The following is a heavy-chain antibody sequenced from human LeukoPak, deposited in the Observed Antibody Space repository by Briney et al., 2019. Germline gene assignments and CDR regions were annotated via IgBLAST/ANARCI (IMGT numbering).Heavy chain of an antibody. CDR3: ARVYSSSWYHYYYYYYYMDV. Sequence: SETLSLTCTVSGGSISSSSYYWGWIRQPPGKGLEWIGSIYYSGSTYYNPSLKSRVTISVDTSKNQFSLKLSSVTAADTAVYYCARVYSSSWYHYYYYYYYMDVWGKGTTVTVSS. CDR1: GGSISSSSYY. CDR2: IYYSGST. J-gene: IGHJ6*03. V-gene: IGHV4-39*07. D-gene: IGHD6-13*01.